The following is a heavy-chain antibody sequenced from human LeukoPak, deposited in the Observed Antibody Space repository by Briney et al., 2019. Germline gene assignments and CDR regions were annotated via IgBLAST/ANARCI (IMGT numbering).Heavy chain of an antibody. Sequence: PGGSLRLSCAASGFTFSSYSMNWVRQAPGKGLERVSSISSSSSCIYYADSVKGRFTISRDNAKNSLYLQMNSLRAEDTAVYYCARDPALYYDSSGYDFGYYGMDVWGQGTTVTVSS. CDR1: GFTFSSYS. V-gene: IGHV3-21*01. D-gene: IGHD3-22*01. J-gene: IGHJ6*02. CDR2: ISSSSSCI. CDR3: ARDPALYYDSSGYDFGYYGMDV.